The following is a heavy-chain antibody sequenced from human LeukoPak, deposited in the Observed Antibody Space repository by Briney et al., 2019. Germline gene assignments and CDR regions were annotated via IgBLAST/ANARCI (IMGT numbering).Heavy chain of an antibody. J-gene: IGHJ5*02. CDR3: ARGGCYYGSGRSRWFDP. Sequence: SETLSLTCAVYGGSFSGYYWSWIRQPPGKGLEWIGEINHSGSTNYNPSLKSRVTISVDTSKNQFSLKLSSVTAADTAVYYCARGGCYYGSGRSRWFDPWGQGTLVTVSS. CDR1: GGSFSGYY. V-gene: IGHV4-34*01. CDR2: INHSGST. D-gene: IGHD3-10*01.